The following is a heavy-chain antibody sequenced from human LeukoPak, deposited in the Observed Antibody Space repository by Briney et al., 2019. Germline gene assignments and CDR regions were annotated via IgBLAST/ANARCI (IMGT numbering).Heavy chain of an antibody. CDR1: GGSISSYY. V-gene: IGHV4-4*07. CDR2: IYTSGST. CDR3: ARDLVVVPAATPPTLGAFDI. Sequence: SETLSLTCTVSGGSISSYYWSWIRQPAGKGLEWIGRIYTSGSTNYNPSLKSRVTMSVDTSRNQFSLKLSSVTAADTAVYYCARDLVVVPAATPPTLGAFDIWGQGTMVTVSS. J-gene: IGHJ3*02. D-gene: IGHD2-2*02.